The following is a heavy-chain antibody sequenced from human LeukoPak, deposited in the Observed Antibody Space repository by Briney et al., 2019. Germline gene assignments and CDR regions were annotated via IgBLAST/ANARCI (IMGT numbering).Heavy chain of an antibody. V-gene: IGHV1-3*01. Sequence: ASVKVSCKASGYTFTSYAMHWVRQAPGHGLEWMGWINAGNGNTKSSQKLQGRVTMTTDTSTSTAYMELRSLRSDDTAVYYCARVPYCSSTSCLYYYGMDVWGQGTTVTVSS. CDR3: ARVPYCSSTSCLYYYGMDV. J-gene: IGHJ6*02. CDR1: GYTFTSYA. D-gene: IGHD2-2*01. CDR2: INAGNGNT.